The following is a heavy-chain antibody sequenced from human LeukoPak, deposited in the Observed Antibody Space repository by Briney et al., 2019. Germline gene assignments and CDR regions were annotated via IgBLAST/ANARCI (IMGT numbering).Heavy chain of an antibody. CDR2: ISNDGSST. V-gene: IGHV3-74*01. J-gene: IGHJ4*02. Sequence: GGSLRLSCAASEFTFSTYWMHWVRQAPGKGLVWVSRISNDGSSTIYADSVKGRFTISRDSAKNTLYLQMNSLGVEDTAVYFCARSNSGYDLWGQGTLVTVSS. CDR1: EFTFSTYW. D-gene: IGHD5-12*01. CDR3: ARSNSGYDL.